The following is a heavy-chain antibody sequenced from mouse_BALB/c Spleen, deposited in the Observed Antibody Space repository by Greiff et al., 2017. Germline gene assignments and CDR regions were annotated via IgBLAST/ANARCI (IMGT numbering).Heavy chain of an antibody. Sequence: EVHLVESGGGLVKPGGSLKLSCAASGFTFSSYAMSWVRQTPEKRLEWVASISSGGSTYYPDSVKGRFTISRDNARNILYLQMSSLRSEDTAMYYCAREGYYYWGQGTSVTVSS. V-gene: IGHV5-6-5*01. CDR2: ISSGGST. CDR3: AREGYYY. J-gene: IGHJ4*01. D-gene: IGHD2-3*01. CDR1: GFTFSSYA.